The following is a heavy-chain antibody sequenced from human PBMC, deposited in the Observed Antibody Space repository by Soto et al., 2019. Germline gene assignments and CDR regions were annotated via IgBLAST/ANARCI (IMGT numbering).Heavy chain of an antibody. D-gene: IGHD5-12*01. J-gene: IGHJ4*02. V-gene: IGHV1-3*01. CDR2: INAGNGNT. CDR3: AGSLATIPPYFGY. Sequence: ASVKVSCKASGYTFTCYAMHWVRQAPGQRLEWMGWINAGNGNTKYSQKFQGRVTITRDTSASTAYMELSSLRSEDTAVYYCAGSLATIPPYFGYWGQGTLVTVSS. CDR1: GYTFTCYA.